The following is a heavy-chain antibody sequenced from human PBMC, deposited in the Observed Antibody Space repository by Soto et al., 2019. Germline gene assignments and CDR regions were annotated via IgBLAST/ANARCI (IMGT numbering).Heavy chain of an antibody. CDR1: GYTFTRYS. CDR2: ISAYNGNT. V-gene: IGHV1-18*01. Sequence: QVHLVQSGGEVKKPGASVKVSCTASGYTFTRYSISWVRQAPGQGFEWMGWISAYNGNTNYAQKFQGRVPMTTETSTTTPYMELRTLRSDDTAVYSFARFLEFDWYFDLWGRGTLVTVSS. D-gene: IGHD3-3*01. J-gene: IGHJ2*01. CDR3: ARFLEFDWYFDL.